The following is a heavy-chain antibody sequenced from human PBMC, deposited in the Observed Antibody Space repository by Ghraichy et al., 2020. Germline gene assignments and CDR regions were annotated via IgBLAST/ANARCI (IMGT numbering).Heavy chain of an antibody. D-gene: IGHD3-22*01. CDR3: ARAPTYYYDSSGYYYFDY. V-gene: IGHV4-59*01. Sequence: SETLSLTCTVSGGSISSYYWSWIRQPPGKGLEWIGYIYYSGSTNYNPSLKSRVTISVDTSKNQFSLKLSSVTAADTAVYYCARAPTYYYDSSGYYYFDYWGQGTLVTVSS. J-gene: IGHJ4*02. CDR2: IYYSGST. CDR1: GGSISSYY.